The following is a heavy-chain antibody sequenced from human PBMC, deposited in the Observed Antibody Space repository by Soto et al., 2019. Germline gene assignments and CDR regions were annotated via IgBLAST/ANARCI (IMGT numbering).Heavy chain of an antibody. CDR2: INPNSGGT. J-gene: IGHJ6*04. Sequence: QVQLVQSGAEVKKPGASVKVSCKTSGYTFNEYYIHWMRQVPGQGPEWMGWINPNSGGTKYAKKFQGLITMTSATSTDKTLMELRGRKPTDEAMNYCARRLGGGGDYFYGMDVWGKGTAVIVSS. CDR1: GYTFNEYY. V-gene: IGHV1-2*04. D-gene: IGHD3-9*01. CDR3: ARRLGGGGDYFYGMDV.